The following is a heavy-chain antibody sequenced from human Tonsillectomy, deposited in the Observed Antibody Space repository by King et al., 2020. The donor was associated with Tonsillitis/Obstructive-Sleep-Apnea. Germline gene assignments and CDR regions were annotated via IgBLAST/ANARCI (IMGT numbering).Heavy chain of an antibody. J-gene: IGHJ6*03. CDR3: ARHPRVAIFYYYYMDV. CDR1: GGSISSSSYY. Sequence: LQLQESGPGLVKPSETLSLTCTVSGGSISSSSYYWGWIRQPPGKGLEWIGSIYYIGSTHYNPSLKSRVTISVDTSQNQISLKLSSVTAADTAAYYCARHPRVAIFYYYYMDVWGKGTTVIVPS. CDR2: IYYIGST. V-gene: IGHV4-39*01. D-gene: IGHD2-15*01.